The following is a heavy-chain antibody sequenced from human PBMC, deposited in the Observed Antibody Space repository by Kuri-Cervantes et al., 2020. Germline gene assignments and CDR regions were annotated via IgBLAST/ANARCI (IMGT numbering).Heavy chain of an antibody. CDR1: GFTFSSYW. CDR2: IKQDGSEK. CDR3: AREPALTGYFY. J-gene: IGHJ4*02. D-gene: IGHD3-9*01. Sequence: GGSLRLACAASGFTFSSYWMSWVRQAPGKGLEWVANIKQDGSEKYYVDSGKGRFTISRDNSKNSLYLQMNSLRAEDTAVYYCAREPALTGYFYWGQGTLVTVSS. V-gene: IGHV3-7*01.